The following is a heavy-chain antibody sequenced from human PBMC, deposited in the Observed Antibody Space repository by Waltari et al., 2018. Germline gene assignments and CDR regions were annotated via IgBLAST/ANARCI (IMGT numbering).Heavy chain of an antibody. CDR1: GASFSSYY. V-gene: IGHV4-34*01. J-gene: IGHJ5*02. CDR3: AGQTQWPVPLPS. D-gene: IGHD6-19*01. CDR2: VNQSGRT. Sequence: QVQLQQWRAGLLKPSETLSPTCAVHGASFSSYYWTWIRQPPGKGLEWIGEVNQSGRTSYNPSLESRVTISIDTSKTQFSLKLTSVTAADTAVYFCAGQTQWPVPLPSWGLGTLVTVSS.